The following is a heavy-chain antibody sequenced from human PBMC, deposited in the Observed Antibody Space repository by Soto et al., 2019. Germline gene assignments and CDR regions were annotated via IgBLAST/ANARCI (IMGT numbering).Heavy chain of an antibody. CDR2: INPSGGST. J-gene: IGHJ6*03. CDR1: GYTFTSYY. V-gene: IGHV1-46*03. D-gene: IGHD3-3*01. CDR3: ARGFLEHTHYYYYMDV. Sequence: ASVKVSCKASGYTFTSYYMHWVRQAPGQGLEWMGIINPSGGSTSYAQKFQGRVTMTRDTSTSTVYMELSSLRSEDTAVYYCARGFLEHTHYYYYMDVWGKGTTVTVSS.